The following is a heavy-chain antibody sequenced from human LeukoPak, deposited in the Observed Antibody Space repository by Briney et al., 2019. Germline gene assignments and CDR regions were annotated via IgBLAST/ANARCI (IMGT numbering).Heavy chain of an antibody. CDR1: GFTFRSYW. Sequence: GGSLRLSCAASGFTFRSYWMSWVRQAPGKGLEWVANIKQDGSEKYYVDSVKGRFTISRDNAKNSLYLQMNSLRAEDTAVYYCARRPPSRGVLAAVDYWGQGTLVTVSS. CDR3: ARRPPSRGVLAAVDY. V-gene: IGHV3-7*01. CDR2: IKQDGSEK. J-gene: IGHJ4*02. D-gene: IGHD2-8*01.